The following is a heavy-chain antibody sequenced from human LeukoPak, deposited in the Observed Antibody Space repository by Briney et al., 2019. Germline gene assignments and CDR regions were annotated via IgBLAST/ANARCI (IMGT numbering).Heavy chain of an antibody. D-gene: IGHD3-22*01. CDR3: ARANYDFDAFDI. V-gene: IGHV3-21*01. CDR2: ISSSSSYI. CDR1: GFIVSSNY. J-gene: IGHJ3*02. Sequence: PGGSLRLSCAASGFIVSSNYMNWVRQAPGKGLEWVSSISSSSSYIYYADSVKGRFTISRDNAKNSLYLQMNSLRAEDTAVYYCARANYDFDAFDIWGQGTMVTVSS.